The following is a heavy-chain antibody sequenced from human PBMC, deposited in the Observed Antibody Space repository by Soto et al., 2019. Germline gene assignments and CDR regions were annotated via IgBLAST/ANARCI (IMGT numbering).Heavy chain of an antibody. CDR1: GFTFSSHG. CDR2: INTNGSNT. Sequence: EVSPRRTPSPYGFTFSSHGLHWVRQAPGKRTEYISAINTNGSNTYYADSVKGRFIISRDNSKNALSLHMSRLRGGDTAMYFCVKGFDHWGRGTMVT. J-gene: IGHJ5*02. V-gene: IGHV3-64D*06. CDR3: VKGFDH.